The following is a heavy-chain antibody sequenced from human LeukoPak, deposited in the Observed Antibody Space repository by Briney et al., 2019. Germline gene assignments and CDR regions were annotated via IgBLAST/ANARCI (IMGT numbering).Heavy chain of an antibody. Sequence: SETLSLTCTVSGGSISSSSYYWGWIRQPPGKGLEWIGSIYYSGSTYYNPSLKSRVTIPVDTSKNQFSLKLSSVTAADTAVYYCARAAVAGRGDWFDPWGQGTLVTVSS. CDR2: IYYSGST. J-gene: IGHJ5*02. CDR1: GGSISSSSYY. D-gene: IGHD6-19*01. V-gene: IGHV4-39*01. CDR3: ARAAVAGRGDWFDP.